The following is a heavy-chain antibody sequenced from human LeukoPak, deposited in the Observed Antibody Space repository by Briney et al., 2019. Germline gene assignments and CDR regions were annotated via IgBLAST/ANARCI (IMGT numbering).Heavy chain of an antibody. Sequence: AQTLSLTCTVSGGSISSGGYYWSWIRQHPGKGLEWIGYIYYSGSTYYNPSLKSRVTISVDTSKNQFSLKLSSVTAADTAVYYCARGGSSGWPYDSWGQGTLVTVSS. J-gene: IGHJ4*02. CDR3: ARGGSSGWPYDS. CDR1: GGSISSGGYY. CDR2: IYYSGST. D-gene: IGHD6-19*01. V-gene: IGHV4-31*03.